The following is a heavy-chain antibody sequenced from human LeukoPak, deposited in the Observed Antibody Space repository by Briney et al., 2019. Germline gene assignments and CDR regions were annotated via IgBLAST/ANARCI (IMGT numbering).Heavy chain of an antibody. CDR1: GFTVSSNY. J-gene: IGHJ4*02. CDR2: IYSGGST. D-gene: IGHD3-22*01. Sequence: PGGSLRLSCAASGFTVSSNYMSWVRPAPGKGLEWVSVIYSGGSTYYSDSVKGRFTISRHNSQHTLYLQMNTLTAEDTAVYYCARDPTLGYYYDSSGYYNWGQGTLVTVSS. CDR3: ARDPTLGYYYDSSGYYN. V-gene: IGHV3-66*01.